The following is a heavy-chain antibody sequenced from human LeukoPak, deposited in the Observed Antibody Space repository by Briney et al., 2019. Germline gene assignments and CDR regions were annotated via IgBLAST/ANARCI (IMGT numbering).Heavy chain of an antibody. V-gene: IGHV4-59*01. J-gene: IGHJ5*02. CDR3: AREGTAGTNLNWFDR. D-gene: IGHD1-1*01. Sequence: SETLSLTCTASGGSISSYYRSWVRQPPGKGLEWIGYIYYSGSTNYNPSLKSRVTISVDTSKNQFSLKLSSVTAADTAVYYCAREGTAGTNLNWFDRWGQGTLVTVSS. CDR2: IYYSGST. CDR1: GGSISSYY.